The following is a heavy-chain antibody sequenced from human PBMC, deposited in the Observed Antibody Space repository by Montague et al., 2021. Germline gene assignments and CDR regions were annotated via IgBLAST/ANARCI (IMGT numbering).Heavy chain of an antibody. V-gene: IGHV4-4*02. Sequence: SETLSLTCAVSGDLISSHTWWSWVRQPPGKGLEWIGEIFHSGSVNYNPSLRSRITISVDKSKNEFSLHLNSVTPADTAVYYCARHGDDEWQQMAFWGQGTLVGVSS. CDR3: ARHGDDEWQQMAF. CDR2: IFHSGSV. CDR1: GDLISSHTW. J-gene: IGHJ4*02. D-gene: IGHD6-13*01.